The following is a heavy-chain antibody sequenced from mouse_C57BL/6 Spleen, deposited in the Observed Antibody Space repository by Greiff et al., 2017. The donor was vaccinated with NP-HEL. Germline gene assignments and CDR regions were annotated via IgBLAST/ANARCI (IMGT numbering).Heavy chain of an antibody. D-gene: IGHD2-4*01. J-gene: IGHJ4*01. CDR2: IYPGSGST. Sequence: QVHVKQPGAELVKPGASVKMSCKASGYTFTSYWITWVKQRPGQGLEWIGDIYPGSGSTNYNEKFKSKATLTVDTSSSTAYMQLSSLTSEDSAVYYCARAGDYDGYYYAMDYWGQGTSVTVSS. CDR1: GYTFTSYW. V-gene: IGHV1-55*01. CDR3: ARAGDYDGYYYAMDY.